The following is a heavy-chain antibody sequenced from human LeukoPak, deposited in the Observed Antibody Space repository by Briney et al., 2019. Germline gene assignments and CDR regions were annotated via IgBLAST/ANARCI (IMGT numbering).Heavy chain of an antibody. CDR3: ARDHSSGWWYFDL. D-gene: IGHD6-19*01. Sequence: PSETLSLTCTVSGGSISSYYWSWIRQPQAKGLEWIVYIYYSTSTNYNPSLRSRVTISVDTSKNQFSLKLSSVTAADTAVYYCARDHSSGWWYFDLWGRGTLVTVSS. J-gene: IGHJ2*01. CDR2: IYYSTST. V-gene: IGHV4-59*01. CDR1: GGSISSYY.